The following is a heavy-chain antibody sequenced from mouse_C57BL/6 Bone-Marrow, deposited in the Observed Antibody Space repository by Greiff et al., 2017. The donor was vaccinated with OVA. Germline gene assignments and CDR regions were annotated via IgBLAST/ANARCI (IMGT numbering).Heavy chain of an antibody. D-gene: IGHD2-1*01. V-gene: IGHV14-4*01. J-gene: IGHJ2*01. CDR2: IDPENGDT. CDR1: GFNIKDDY. Sequence: EVKLVESGAELVRPGASVKLSCTASGFNIKDDYMHWVKQRPEQGLEWIGWIDPENGDTEYASKFQGKATITADTSSNTAYLQLSSLTSEDTAVYYCTSYGNFDYRGQGTTLTVSS. CDR3: TSYGNFDY.